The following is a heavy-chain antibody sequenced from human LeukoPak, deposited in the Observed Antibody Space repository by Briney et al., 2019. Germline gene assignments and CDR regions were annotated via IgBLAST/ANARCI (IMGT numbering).Heavy chain of an antibody. Sequence: SETLSLTCAVYGGSFSRYYWSWIRQSPAKGLEWIAEINHRGDTNYNPSVKSRVTISVDTSKNQFSLKVTSLTAADTAVYFCARGPTISETGYFDYWGQGTLVTVSS. CDR3: ARGPTISETGYFDY. J-gene: IGHJ4*03. V-gene: IGHV4-34*01. CDR1: GGSFSRYY. CDR2: INHRGDT. D-gene: IGHD1-1*01.